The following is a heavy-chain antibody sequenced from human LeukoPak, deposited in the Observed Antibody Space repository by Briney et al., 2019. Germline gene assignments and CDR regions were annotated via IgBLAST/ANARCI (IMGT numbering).Heavy chain of an antibody. J-gene: IGHJ4*02. CDR1: GYTFTSYY. CDR2: INPSGGNT. D-gene: IGHD5-18*01. CDR3: ARAVQLWSTLDY. V-gene: IGHV1-46*01. Sequence: ASVKVPCKASGYTFTSYYMHWVRQAPGQGLEWMGIINPSGGNTNYAQKFQGRVTMTRDTSTSTVYMELSSLGSEDTAVYYCARAVQLWSTLDYWGQGTLVTVSS.